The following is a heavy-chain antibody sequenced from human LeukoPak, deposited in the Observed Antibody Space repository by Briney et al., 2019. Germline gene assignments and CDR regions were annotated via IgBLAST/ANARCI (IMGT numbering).Heavy chain of an antibody. J-gene: IGHJ4*02. CDR2: ISSSSSYI. Sequence: GGSLRLSCAASGFTFSSYSMNWVRQAPGKGLEWVSSISSSSSYIYYADSVKGRFTISRDNAKNSLYLQMNSLRAEDTAVYYFARPRGYSYEYDYWGQGTLVTVSS. CDR3: ARPRGYSYEYDY. CDR1: GFTFSSYS. V-gene: IGHV3-21*01. D-gene: IGHD5-18*01.